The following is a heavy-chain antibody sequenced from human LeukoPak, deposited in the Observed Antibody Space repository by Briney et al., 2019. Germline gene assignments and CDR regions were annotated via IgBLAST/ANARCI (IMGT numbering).Heavy chain of an antibody. CDR3: ARLNWPLYDTDFDY. J-gene: IGHJ4*02. CDR2: IYYSGST. V-gene: IGHV4-39*01. D-gene: IGHD1-1*01. CDR1: GGSISSSSYY. Sequence: SETLSLTCTVSGGSISSSSYYWGWIRQPPGKGLEWIGSIYYSGSTYYNPSLKSRVTISVDTSKNQFSLKLSSVTAADTAVYYYARLNWPLYDTDFDYWGQGTLVTVSS.